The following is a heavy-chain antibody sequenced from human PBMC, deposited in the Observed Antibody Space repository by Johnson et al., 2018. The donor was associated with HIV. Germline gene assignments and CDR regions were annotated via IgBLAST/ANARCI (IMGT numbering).Heavy chain of an antibody. CDR3: AREAPQPSDAYDI. D-gene: IGHD5-18*01. CDR1: GFTFDDYG. Sequence: VQLVESGGGVVRPGGSLRLSCAASGFTFDDYGMSWVRQAPGKGLEWVSGINWNGGSTGYADSVKGRFTISRDNDKNSLFMEMNSLTAEDTAGYYCAREAPQPSDAYDIWGQGTMVTVSS. J-gene: IGHJ3*02. CDR2: INWNGGST. V-gene: IGHV3-20*04.